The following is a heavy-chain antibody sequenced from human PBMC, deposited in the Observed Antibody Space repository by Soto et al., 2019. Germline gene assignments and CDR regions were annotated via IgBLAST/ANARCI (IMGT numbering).Heavy chain of an antibody. V-gene: IGHV4-59*01. Sequence: SETLSLTCSVSGGSISGSYWSWIQQSPGKGLEWLGYVYYTGSTNYSPSLRSRVSISVDTSKNEFSLRLSSVTAADTAVYFCARSVAVPGAHIDYWGQGTQVTVSS. J-gene: IGHJ4*02. D-gene: IGHD6-19*01. CDR2: VYYTGST. CDR3: ARSVAVPGAHIDY. CDR1: GGSISGSY.